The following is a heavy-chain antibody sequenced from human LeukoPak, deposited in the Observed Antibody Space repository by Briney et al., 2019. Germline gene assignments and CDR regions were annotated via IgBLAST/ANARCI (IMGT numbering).Heavy chain of an antibody. V-gene: IGHV4-61*02. Sequence: PSQTLSLTCTVSGGSISSSSSYWSWIRQPAGKGLEWIGRIYASGTSNYNPSLKSRVTISVDTSKNQFSLKLSSVTAADTAVYYCARAVGNGQLRTIDYWGQGTLVTVSS. CDR3: ARAVGNGQLRTIDY. CDR1: GGSISSSSSY. D-gene: IGHD2-8*01. J-gene: IGHJ4*02. CDR2: IYASGTS.